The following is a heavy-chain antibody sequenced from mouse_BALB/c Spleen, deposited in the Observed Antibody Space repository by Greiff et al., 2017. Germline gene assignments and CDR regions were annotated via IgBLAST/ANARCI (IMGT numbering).Heavy chain of an antibody. CDR3: ARDMRYYGSSSPFAY. CDR2: IRNKANGYTT. D-gene: IGHD1-1*01. V-gene: IGHV7-3*02. Sequence: EVKVVESGGGLVQPGGSLRLSCATSGFTFTDYYMSWVRQPPGKALEWLGFIRNKANGYTTEYSASVKGRFTISRDNSQSILYLQMNTLRAEDSATYYCARDMRYYGSSSPFAYWGQGTLVTVSA. J-gene: IGHJ3*01. CDR1: GFTFTDYY.